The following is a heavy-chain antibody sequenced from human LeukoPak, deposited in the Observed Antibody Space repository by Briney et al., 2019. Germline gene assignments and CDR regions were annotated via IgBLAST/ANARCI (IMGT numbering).Heavy chain of an antibody. CDR1: GFTFDDYA. D-gene: IGHD6-13*01. CDR2: ISWNSGSI. Sequence: PGGSLRLSCAASGFTFDDYAMHWVRQAPGKGLEWVSGISWNSGSIGYADSVKGRFTISRDNAKNSLCLQMNSLRAEDTALYYCAKAGAAGDYYYYYMNVSGKGPTVTVSS. V-gene: IGHV3-9*01. CDR3: AKAGAAGDYYYYYMNV. J-gene: IGHJ6*03.